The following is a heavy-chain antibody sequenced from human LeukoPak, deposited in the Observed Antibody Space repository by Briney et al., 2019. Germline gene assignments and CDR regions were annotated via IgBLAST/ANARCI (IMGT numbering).Heavy chain of an antibody. V-gene: IGHV1-46*01. Sequence: ASVKVSCKASGYTFTSYYMHWVRQAPGQGLEWMGIINPSGGSTSHAQKFQGRVTMTRDTSTSTVYMELSSLRSEDTAVYYCARSEWLVRGWFDPWGQGTLVTVSS. J-gene: IGHJ5*02. CDR3: ARSEWLVRGWFDP. D-gene: IGHD6-19*01. CDR2: INPSGGST. CDR1: GYTFTSYY.